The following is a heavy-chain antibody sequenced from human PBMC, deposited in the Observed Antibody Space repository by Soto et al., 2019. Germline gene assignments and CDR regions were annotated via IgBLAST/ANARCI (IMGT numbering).Heavy chain of an antibody. Sequence: PSETLSLTCAVSGGSISSGGYSWSWIRQPPGKGLEWIGYIYHSGSTYYNPSLKSRVTISVDRSKNQFSLKLSSVTAEDTAVYYCARSLTYYYDSSGYPGFDYWGQGTLVTVSS. J-gene: IGHJ4*02. D-gene: IGHD3-22*01. CDR2: IYHSGST. V-gene: IGHV4-30-2*01. CDR3: ARSLTYYYDSSGYPGFDY. CDR1: GGSISSGGYS.